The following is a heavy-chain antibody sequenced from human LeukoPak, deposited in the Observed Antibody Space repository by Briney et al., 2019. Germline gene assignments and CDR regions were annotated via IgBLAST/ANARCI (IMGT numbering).Heavy chain of an antibody. CDR3: ARDTYGFYWYFDL. Sequence: SETLSLTCTVSDDSISSYYWTWIRQPPGKGLEWIGYIYYSGSTNYNPSLKSRVTMSLDTSKNQFSLKLSSVTAADTAVYYCARDTYGFYWYFDLWGRGTLVTVSS. V-gene: IGHV4-59*01. CDR2: IYYSGST. J-gene: IGHJ2*01. D-gene: IGHD3-3*01. CDR1: DDSISSYY.